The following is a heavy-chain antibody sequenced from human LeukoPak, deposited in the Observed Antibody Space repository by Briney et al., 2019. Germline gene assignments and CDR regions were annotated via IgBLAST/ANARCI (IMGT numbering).Heavy chain of an antibody. CDR2: ISWDDDK. CDR3: AHTSLKKYSSGWYNYFDY. J-gene: IGHJ4*02. CDR1: GFSLSTSGVG. Sequence: SGPTLVNPTQTLTLTCTFSGFSLSTSGVGVGWIRQPPGKAMEWLGFISWDDDKRYSPSLKSRLTITKDTSKNQVVLTMTNLDPVDTATYYCAHTSLKKYSSGWYNYFDYWGQGTLVTVSS. V-gene: IGHV2-5*02. D-gene: IGHD6-19*01.